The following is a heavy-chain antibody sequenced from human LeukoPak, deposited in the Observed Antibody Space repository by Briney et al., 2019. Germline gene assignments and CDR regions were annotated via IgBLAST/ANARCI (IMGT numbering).Heavy chain of an antibody. CDR2: ISSSSSYI. V-gene: IGHV3-21*01. D-gene: IGHD1-1*01. CDR3: ARELEPSLFDY. Sequence: GGSLRLSCAFSGFTFWRVSMNCVPEAPGQALEWCLYISSSSSYIYYADSVKGRFTISRDNAKNSLYLQMNSLRAEDTAVYYCARELEPSLFDYWGQGALVTVSS. CDR1: GFTFWRVS. J-gene: IGHJ4*02.